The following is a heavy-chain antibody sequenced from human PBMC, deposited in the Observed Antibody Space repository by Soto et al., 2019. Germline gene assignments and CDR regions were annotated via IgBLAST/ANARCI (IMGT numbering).Heavy chain of an antibody. Sequence: SETLSLTCTVSGGSISSYYWSWIRQPPGKGLEWIGYIYYSGSTNYNPSLKSRVTISVDTSKNQFSLKLSSVTAADTAVYYCARLGYCSGGSCYPHTGYYYYYMDVWGKGTTVTVSS. V-gene: IGHV4-59*08. J-gene: IGHJ6*03. D-gene: IGHD2-15*01. CDR1: GGSISSYY. CDR3: ARLGYCSGGSCYPHTGYYYYYMDV. CDR2: IYYSGST.